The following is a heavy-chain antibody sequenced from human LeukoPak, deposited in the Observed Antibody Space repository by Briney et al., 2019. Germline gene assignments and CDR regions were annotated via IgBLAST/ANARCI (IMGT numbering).Heavy chain of an antibody. CDR1: GGSISSSSYY. J-gene: IGHJ3*02. Sequence: PSETLSLTCTVSGGSISSSSYYWGWIRQPPGKGLEWIGSIYYSGSTYYNPSLKSRVTISVDTSKNQFSLKLSSVTAADTAVYYCATPIMAVVRCEGCRVAFDIWGQGTMVTVSS. CDR2: IYYSGST. D-gene: IGHD4-23*01. V-gene: IGHV4-39*01. CDR3: ATPIMAVVRCEGCRVAFDI.